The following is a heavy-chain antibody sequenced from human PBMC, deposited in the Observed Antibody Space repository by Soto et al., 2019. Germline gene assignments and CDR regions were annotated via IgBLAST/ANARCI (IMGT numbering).Heavy chain of an antibody. CDR2: IYHSGST. CDR1: GYSISSGYY. CDR3: ARDLKTYSSSWPFDY. J-gene: IGHJ4*02. V-gene: IGHV4-38-2*02. D-gene: IGHD6-13*01. Sequence: AETLSVTCAVSGYSISSGYYWGWFGQPPGKGLEWIGSIYHSGSTYYNPSLKSRVTISVDTSKNQFSLKLSSVTAADTAVYYCARDLKTYSSSWPFDYWGQGTLVTVS.